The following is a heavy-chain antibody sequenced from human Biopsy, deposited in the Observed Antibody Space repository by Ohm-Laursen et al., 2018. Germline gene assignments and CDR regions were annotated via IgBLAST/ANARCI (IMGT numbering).Heavy chain of an antibody. CDR3: ARGSNDFGGLYFPR. V-gene: IGHV4-59*11. D-gene: IGHD4-23*01. CDR2: ISYTGYT. CDR1: GGSFTGHY. Sequence: GTLSLTCTVSGGSFTGHYWSWIRQPPGKGLEWIGHISYTGYTSYNASLKSRVTTSVDTSRNHFSLRLSSLTAADTAVYYCARGSNDFGGLYFPRWGQGTLLTVSS. J-gene: IGHJ4*02.